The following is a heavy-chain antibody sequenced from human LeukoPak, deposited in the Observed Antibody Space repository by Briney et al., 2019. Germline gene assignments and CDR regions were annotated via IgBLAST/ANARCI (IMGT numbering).Heavy chain of an antibody. D-gene: IGHD3-22*01. Sequence: SETLSLTCAVYGGSISSYYWSWIRQPAGKGLEWIGRIHTSGSTNYNPSLKSRVTMAVDTSKNQFSLKLSSVTAADTAVYYCARDLYYYDSSSYYLFDYWGQGTLVTVSS. V-gene: IGHV4-4*07. CDR1: GGSISSYY. CDR3: ARDLYYYDSSSYYLFDY. J-gene: IGHJ4*02. CDR2: IHTSGST.